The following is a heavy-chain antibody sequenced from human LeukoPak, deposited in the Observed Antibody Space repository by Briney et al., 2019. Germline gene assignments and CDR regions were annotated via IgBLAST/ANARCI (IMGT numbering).Heavy chain of an antibody. Sequence: PSETLSLTCTVSGGSISSYYWSWIRQPAGKGLEWIGRIYTSGSTNYNPSLKSRVTMSVDTSKNQFSLKLSSVTAADTAVYYRARDFRYCSSTSCYLHTYYYCGMDVWGQGTTVTVSS. CDR2: IYTSGST. CDR1: GGSISSYY. D-gene: IGHD2-2*01. CDR3: ARDFRYCSSTSCYLHTYYYCGMDV. V-gene: IGHV4-4*07. J-gene: IGHJ6*02.